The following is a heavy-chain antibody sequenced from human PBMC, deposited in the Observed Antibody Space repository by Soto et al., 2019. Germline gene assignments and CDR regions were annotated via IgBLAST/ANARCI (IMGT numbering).Heavy chain of an antibody. CDR2: IIPIFGTA. CDR3: ASPVRYCSGGSCYGRNYYGMDV. Sequence: QVQLVQSGAEVKKPGSSVKDSCKASGGTFSSYAISWVRQAPGQGLEWMGGIIPIFGTANYAQKFQGRVTITADESTSTAYMELSSLRSEDTAVYYCASPVRYCSGGSCYGRNYYGMDVWGQGTTVTVSS. D-gene: IGHD2-15*01. CDR1: GGTFSSYA. V-gene: IGHV1-69*01. J-gene: IGHJ6*02.